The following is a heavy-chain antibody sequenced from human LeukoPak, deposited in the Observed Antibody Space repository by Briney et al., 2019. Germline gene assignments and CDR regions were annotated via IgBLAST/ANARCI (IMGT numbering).Heavy chain of an antibody. J-gene: IGHJ4*02. D-gene: IGHD3-10*01. CDR1: GFTFSSYG. CDR3: AKNEPQWGARGVVDY. CDR2: IWYDGSNK. V-gene: IGHV3-33*06. Sequence: GGSLRLSCAASGFTFSSYGMHWVRQAPGKGLEWVAVIWYDGSNKYYADSVKGRFTISRDNSKNTLYLQMNSLRAEDTAVYYCAKNEPQWGARGVVDYWGPGTLVTVSS.